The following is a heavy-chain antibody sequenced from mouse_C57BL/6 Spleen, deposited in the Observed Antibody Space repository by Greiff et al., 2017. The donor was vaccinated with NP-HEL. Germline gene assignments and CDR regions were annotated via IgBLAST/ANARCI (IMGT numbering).Heavy chain of an antibody. CDR1: GFSFNTYA. V-gene: IGHV10-1*01. J-gene: IGHJ4*01. Sequence: EVKVVESGGGLVQPKGSLKLSCAASGFSFNTYAMNWVRQAPGKGLEWVARIRSKSNNYATYYADSVKDRFTISRDDSESMLYLQMNNLKTEDTAMYYCVRQNHAMDYWGQGTSVTVSS. CDR3: VRQNHAMDY. CDR2: IRSKSNNYAT.